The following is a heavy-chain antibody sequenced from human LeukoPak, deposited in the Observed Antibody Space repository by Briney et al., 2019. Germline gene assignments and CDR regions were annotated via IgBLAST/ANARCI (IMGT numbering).Heavy chain of an antibody. J-gene: IGHJ5*02. D-gene: IGHD2-21*01. V-gene: IGHV3-30*04. Sequence: GGPLRLSCAASGFTFRSYTMHWVRQAPGKGLEWVAVISFDGNTDHYADSVKGRFTISRDNSKNTLSLQMNSLRVEDTAVYYCARDSVMAGNWFDPWGQGTLVTVSS. CDR3: ARDSVMAGNWFDP. CDR2: ISFDGNTD. CDR1: GFTFRSYT.